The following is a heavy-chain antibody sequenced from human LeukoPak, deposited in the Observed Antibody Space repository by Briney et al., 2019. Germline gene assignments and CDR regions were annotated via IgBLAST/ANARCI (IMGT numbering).Heavy chain of an antibody. V-gene: IGHV3-30-3*01. CDR1: GFTFSSYA. D-gene: IGHD6-13*01. CDR3: VLAAAWDY. Sequence: GGSLRLSCAASGFTFSSYAMHWVRQAPGKGLEWVAVISYDGSNKYYADSVKGRFTISRDNSKNTLYLQMNSLRAEDTAVYYCVLAAAWDYWGQGTLVTVSS. CDR2: ISYDGSNK. J-gene: IGHJ4*02.